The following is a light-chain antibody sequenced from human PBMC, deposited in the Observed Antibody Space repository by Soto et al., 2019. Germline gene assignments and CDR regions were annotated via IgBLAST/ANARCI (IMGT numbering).Light chain of an antibody. CDR3: AAWDESLNGYV. V-gene: IGLV1-44*01. J-gene: IGLJ1*01. CDR1: SYNIGGNT. CDR2: LND. Sequence: SVLTQPPSASETPGEGVTIFCSGSSYNIGGNTVNWYQQLPGTAPKLLIYLNDQRTSGVPDRFSGSKSGTSASLAISGLQSHDEADYYCAAWDESLNGYVFGTGTKVTVL.